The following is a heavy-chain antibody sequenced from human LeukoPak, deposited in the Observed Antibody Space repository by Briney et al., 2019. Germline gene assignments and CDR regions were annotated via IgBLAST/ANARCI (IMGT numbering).Heavy chain of an antibody. CDR2: IKQDGSEK. V-gene: IGHV3-7*03. CDR3: ARISYNWNDSENRFYP. J-gene: IGHJ5*02. Sequence: GGSLRLSCAASGFTLSTYWMSWVRQAPGKGLEWVANIKQDGSEKYYVDSVKGRFTISRDNAQNSLYLQMNSLRAEDAAVYYCARISYNWNDSENRFYPWGQGTLVTVSS. CDR1: GFTLSTYW. D-gene: IGHD1-1*01.